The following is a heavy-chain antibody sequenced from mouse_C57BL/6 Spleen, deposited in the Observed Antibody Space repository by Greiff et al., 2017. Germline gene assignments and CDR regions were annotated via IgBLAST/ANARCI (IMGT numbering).Heavy chain of an antibody. CDR2: ISSGGSST. CDR3: ARQATVVDAMAY. CDR1: GFTFSSYG. D-gene: IGHD1-1*01. V-gene: IGHV5-6*01. Sequence: EVQGVESGGDLVKPGGSLKLSCAASGFTFSSYGMSWVRQTPDKRLEWVATISSGGSSTYYPDSVKGRFTISRDNAKNTLYLQMSSLKSEDTAVYYCARQATVVDAMAYWGQGTSVTVSS. J-gene: IGHJ4*01.